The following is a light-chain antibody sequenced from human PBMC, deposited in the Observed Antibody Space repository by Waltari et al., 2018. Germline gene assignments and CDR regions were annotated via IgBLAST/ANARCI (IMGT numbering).Light chain of an antibody. J-gene: IGLJ2*01. CDR2: DVS. V-gene: IGLV2-14*03. Sequence: QSALTQPASVSGSPGQSITISCTGTSSDVGDYNYVSWYQRHPGTAPKLIIFDVSNRPSGVSNRFSGSKSGDTASLTISGLQAEDEADYYCSSYTSSSTYVVFGGGTKLTVL. CDR1: SSDVGDYNY. CDR3: SSYTSSSTYVV.